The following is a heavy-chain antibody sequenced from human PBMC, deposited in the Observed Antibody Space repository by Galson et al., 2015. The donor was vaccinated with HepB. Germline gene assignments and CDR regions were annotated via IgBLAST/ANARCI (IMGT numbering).Heavy chain of an antibody. CDR2: ISYDGSNK. CDR3: AKAGPIAVAGTGYYYGMDV. D-gene: IGHD6-19*01. J-gene: IGHJ6*02. Sequence: SLRLSCAASGFTFSSYGMHWVRQAPGKGLEWVAVISYDGSNKYYADSVKGRFTISRDNSKNTLYLQMNSLRAEDTAVYYCAKAGPIAVAGTGYYYGMDVWGQGTTVTVSS. V-gene: IGHV3-30*18. CDR1: GFTFSSYG.